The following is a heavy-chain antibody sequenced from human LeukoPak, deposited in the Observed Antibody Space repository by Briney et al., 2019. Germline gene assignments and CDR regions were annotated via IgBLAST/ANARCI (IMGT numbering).Heavy chain of an antibody. CDR1: GFTFSSYA. Sequence: GGSLRLSCAASGFTFSSYAMSWVRQAPGKGLEWVSAISGSGGSTYYADSVKGRFTISRDNSKNTLYLQMNSLRAEDTAVYYCAKDLGFLEWLLYVHWGQGTLVTVSS. D-gene: IGHD3-3*01. CDR3: AKDLGFLEWLLYVH. J-gene: IGHJ4*02. V-gene: IGHV3-23*01. CDR2: ISGSGGST.